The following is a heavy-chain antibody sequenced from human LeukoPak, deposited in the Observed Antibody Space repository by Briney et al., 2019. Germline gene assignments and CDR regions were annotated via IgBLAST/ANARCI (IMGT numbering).Heavy chain of an antibody. CDR2: ISGSGGST. Sequence: GGTLRLSCAASGFTFSSYGMSWVRQAPGKGLEWFSAISGSGGSTYYADSVKGRFTISRDNSKNTLYLQMNSLRAEDTAVYYCATETYYYGSGMFYWGQGTLVTVSS. V-gene: IGHV3-23*01. CDR3: ATETYYYGSGMFY. J-gene: IGHJ4*02. CDR1: GFTFSSYG. D-gene: IGHD3-10*01.